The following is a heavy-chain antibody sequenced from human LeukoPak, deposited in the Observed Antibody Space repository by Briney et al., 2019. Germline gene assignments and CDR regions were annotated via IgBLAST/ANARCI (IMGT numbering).Heavy chain of an antibody. V-gene: IGHV4-59*01. CDR2: IYYSGST. Sequence: PSETLSLTCTVSGGSISSYYWSWIRQPPGKGLEWIGYIYYSGSTNYNPSLKSRVTISVDTSKNQFSLKLSSVTAADTAVYYCARGSGSGYDYVSWFDPWGQGTLVTVSS. CDR1: GGSISSYY. CDR3: ARGSGSGYDYVSWFDP. D-gene: IGHD5-12*01. J-gene: IGHJ5*02.